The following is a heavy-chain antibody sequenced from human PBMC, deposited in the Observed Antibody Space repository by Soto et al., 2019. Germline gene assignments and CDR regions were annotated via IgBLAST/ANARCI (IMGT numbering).Heavy chain of an antibody. CDR2: IYHSVST. J-gene: IGHJ5*02. D-gene: IGHD3-10*01. Sequence: QVQLQESGPGLVKPSGTLSLTCAVSGGSISSSNWWSWVRQPPGKGLEWIGEIYHSVSTNYNPSLKNRVTISVDKSKNQFSLKLSSVTTADTAVYYCARDRGSGSLLDPWGQGTLVTVSS. V-gene: IGHV4-4*02. CDR1: GGSISSSNW. CDR3: ARDRGSGSLLDP.